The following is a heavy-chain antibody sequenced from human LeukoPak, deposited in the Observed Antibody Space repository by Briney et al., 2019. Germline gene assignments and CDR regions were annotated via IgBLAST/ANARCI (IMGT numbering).Heavy chain of an antibody. D-gene: IGHD2-15*01. CDR1: GGSMSSVTYY. Sequence: PSETLSLTCTVSGGSMSSVTYYWSWIRQPAGKGLEWIVRVYNAGSNFNSGSNYNPSLKSRVTMSLDTSNNQFSLRLSSVTAADTAVYYCARPVAPGDPPDYWGQGTLVTVSS. CDR3: ARPVAPGDPPDY. V-gene: IGHV4-61*02. J-gene: IGHJ4*02. CDR2: VYNAGS.